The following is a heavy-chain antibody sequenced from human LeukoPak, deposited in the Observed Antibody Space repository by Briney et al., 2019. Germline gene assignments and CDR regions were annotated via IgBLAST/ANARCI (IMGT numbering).Heavy chain of an antibody. V-gene: IGHV3-11*01. CDR3: VRDYRACFDY. CDR2: ISSSGSTI. D-gene: IGHD3-16*02. Sequence: PGGSLRLSCAASEFTFSDYYMSWIRQAPGKGLEWVSYISSSGSTIYYANSVKGRFTISRDNAKNSLYLQMNSLRAEDTAVYYCVRDYRACFDYWGQGTLVTVSS. CDR1: EFTFSDYY. J-gene: IGHJ4*02.